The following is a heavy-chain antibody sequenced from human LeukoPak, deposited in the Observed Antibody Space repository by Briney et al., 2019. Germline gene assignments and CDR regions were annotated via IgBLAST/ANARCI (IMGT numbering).Heavy chain of an antibody. V-gene: IGHV1-18*01. CDR3: ARVIHYGSGSYQFDP. CDR2: ISAYNGNT. CDR1: GYSFTDYY. J-gene: IGHJ5*02. Sequence: WASVKVSCKTSGYSFTDYYMHWVRQAPGQGLEWMGWISAYNGNTNYAQKLQGRVTMTTDTSTSTAYMELRSLRSDDTAVYYCARVIHYGSGSYQFDPWGQGTLVTVSS. D-gene: IGHD3-10*01.